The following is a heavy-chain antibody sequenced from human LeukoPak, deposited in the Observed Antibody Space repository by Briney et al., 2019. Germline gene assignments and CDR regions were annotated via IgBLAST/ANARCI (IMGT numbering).Heavy chain of an antibody. CDR2: ISDSGSD. D-gene: IGHD3-10*01. V-gene: IGHV4-59*08. J-gene: IGHJ4*02. CDR3: ARHRRNYYGTGGSPFDF. Sequence: SETLSLTCSVSGGSISSYYWSWIRQPPGKRPEWMAYISDSGSDIYNPSLKSRVAISVDTSKNQFSLKVTSVTAADTAVYFCARHRRNYYGTGGSPFDFWGQGILVTVSS. CDR1: GGSISSYY.